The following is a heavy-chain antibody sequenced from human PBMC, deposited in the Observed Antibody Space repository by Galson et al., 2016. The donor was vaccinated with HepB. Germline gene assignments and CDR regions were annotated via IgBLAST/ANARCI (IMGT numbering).Heavy chain of an antibody. CDR2: IIPIFVTA. Sequence: SVKVSCKASGGTFNSYAITWVRQAPGQGLEWMGGIIPIFVTASYAQQFQDRVTITADEFTSTTYMEVTSLRSEDTAVYYCARFRLTGRGLIRSLEDGMDVWGQGTTVTVSS. V-gene: IGHV1-69*13. CDR1: GGTFNSYA. D-gene: IGHD3-10*01. J-gene: IGHJ6*02. CDR3: ARFRLTGRGLIRSLEDGMDV.